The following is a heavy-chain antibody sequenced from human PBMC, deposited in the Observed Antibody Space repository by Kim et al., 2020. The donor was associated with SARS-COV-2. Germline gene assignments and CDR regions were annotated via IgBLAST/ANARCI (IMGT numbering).Heavy chain of an antibody. CDR3: ASLNLMVTDYYGMDV. Sequence: ASVKVSCKASGYTFTSYYMHWVRQAPGQGLEWMGIINPSGGSTSYAQKFQGRVTMTRDTSTSTVYMELSSLRSEDTAVYYCASLNLMVTDYYGMDVWGQGTTVTVSS. CDR1: GYTFTSYY. J-gene: IGHJ6*02. V-gene: IGHV1-46*01. D-gene: IGHD5-18*01. CDR2: INPSGGST.